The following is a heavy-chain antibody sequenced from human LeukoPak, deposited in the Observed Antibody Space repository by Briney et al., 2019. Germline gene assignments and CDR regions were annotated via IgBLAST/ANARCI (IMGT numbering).Heavy chain of an antibody. CDR3: ARDHLSGRGGTYYYFDY. Sequence: PGGSLRLSCAASGFTFSHYAMSWVRQAPGKGLEWISAISRNGDRTPYYADSVKGRFTISRDYSRNTLYLQMNSLRAEDTAVYYCARDHLSGRGGTYYYFDYWGQGTLVTVSS. J-gene: IGHJ4*02. CDR1: GFTFSHYA. D-gene: IGHD1-26*01. V-gene: IGHV3-23*01. CDR2: ISRNGDRTP.